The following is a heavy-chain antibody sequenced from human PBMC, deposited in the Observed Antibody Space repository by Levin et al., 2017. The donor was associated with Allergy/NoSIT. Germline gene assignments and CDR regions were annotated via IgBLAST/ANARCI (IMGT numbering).Heavy chain of an antibody. CDR3: ARGSIAVAAALDPYGMDV. V-gene: IGHV3-48*02. CDR1: GFTFSSYS. CDR2: ISSSSSTI. J-gene: IGHJ6*02. Sequence: GESLKISCAASGFTFSSYSMNWVRQAPGKGLEWVSYISSSSSTIYYADSVKGRFTISRDNAKNSLYLQMNSLRDEDTAVYYCARGSIAVAAALDPYGMDVWGQGTTVTVSS. D-gene: IGHD6-19*01.